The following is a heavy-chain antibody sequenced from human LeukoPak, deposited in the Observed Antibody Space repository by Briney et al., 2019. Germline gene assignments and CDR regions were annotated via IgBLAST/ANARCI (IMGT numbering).Heavy chain of an antibody. CDR1: GGSFSGYY. V-gene: IGHV4-34*01. D-gene: IGHD6-6*01. Sequence: SETLSLTCAVYGGSFSGYYWSWIRRPPGKGLEWIGEITHSGSTNYNPSLKSRVTISVDTSKNQFSLKLSSVTAADTAVYYCASVYSSPDYWGQGTLVTVSS. CDR3: ASVYSSPDY. J-gene: IGHJ4*02. CDR2: ITHSGST.